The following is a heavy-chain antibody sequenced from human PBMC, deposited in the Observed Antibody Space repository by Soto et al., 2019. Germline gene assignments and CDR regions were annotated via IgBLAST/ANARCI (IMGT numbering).Heavy chain of an antibody. CDR3: ARGPPSKV. CDR2: IIPALGPA. V-gene: IGHV1-69*01. J-gene: IGHJ4*02. CDR1: GGTFASSA. Sequence: QVQLMQSGAEVQKPGSSVKVSCKLSGGTFASSAISWVRPAPGQGLEWMGGIIPALGPANYAQKFRDRVTISADESTTTGYMEMSNVTSEDTAVFFCARGPPSKVWGQGTLVTVSS.